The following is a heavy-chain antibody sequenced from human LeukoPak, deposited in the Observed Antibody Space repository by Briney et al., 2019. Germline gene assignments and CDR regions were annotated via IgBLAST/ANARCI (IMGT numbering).Heavy chain of an antibody. J-gene: IGHJ4*02. V-gene: IGHV3-23*01. D-gene: IGHD3-10*01. CDR3: AKDSPLTMIRGVIDY. CDR1: GFTFSSYA. CDR2: IRGSGDTT. Sequence: GGSLRLSCAASGFTFSSYAMSWVRQAPGKGLEWVSLIRGSGDTTYYAKSVKGRFTISRDNSKNTLYLQMNSLRAEDTAIYYCAKDSPLTMIRGVIDYWGQETLVTVSS.